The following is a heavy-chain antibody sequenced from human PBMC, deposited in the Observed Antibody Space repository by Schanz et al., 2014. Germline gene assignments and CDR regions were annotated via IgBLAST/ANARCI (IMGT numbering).Heavy chain of an antibody. J-gene: IGHJ3*02. V-gene: IGHV1-8*02. Sequence: QVQLVQSGVEVKRPGASVRVSCKASGYSFTDYAIHWVRQAPGQGLEWMGWMNPNSGNTGYAQKFQGRVTMTRHTSISTAYMELSSLRSEDTAVYYCARGLGDERWLDLNEAFDIWGQGTIVTVSS. CDR2: MNPNSGNT. CDR3: ARGLGDERWLDLNEAFDI. CDR1: GYSFTDYA. D-gene: IGHD6-19*01.